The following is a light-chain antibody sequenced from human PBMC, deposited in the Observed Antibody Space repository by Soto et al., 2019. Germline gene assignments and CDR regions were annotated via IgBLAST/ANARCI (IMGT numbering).Light chain of an antibody. Sequence: EIVLTQSPATLSVSPGERVTLSCRASESVDINLAWYQQKPGQAPRLLISGASTRATGVPDRFSGSGSATEFTLTISSLQSEDLAVYYCQQHNNWPPTFGQGTKVDIK. CDR1: ESVDIN. J-gene: IGKJ1*01. CDR2: GAS. V-gene: IGKV3-15*01. CDR3: QQHNNWPPT.